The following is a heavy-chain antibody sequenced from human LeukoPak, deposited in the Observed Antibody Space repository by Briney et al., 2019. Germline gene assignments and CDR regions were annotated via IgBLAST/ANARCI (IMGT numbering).Heavy chain of an antibody. Sequence: PSETLSLTCTISGGPLSTHYWSWIRQPPGKGLEWIGHIYYSGSTNYNPSLKSRVTISEDTSKNQFSLRLSSVTAADTAVYYCAREPSGGYFFVDWGQGTLVTVSS. D-gene: IGHD3-22*01. CDR3: AREPSGGYFFVD. CDR1: GGPLSTHY. J-gene: IGHJ4*02. CDR2: IYYSGST. V-gene: IGHV4-59*11.